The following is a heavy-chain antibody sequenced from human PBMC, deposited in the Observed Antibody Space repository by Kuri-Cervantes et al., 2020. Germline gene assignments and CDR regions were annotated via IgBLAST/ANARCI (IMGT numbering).Heavy chain of an antibody. CDR2: IWYDGSNK. CDR1: GFTFSSYG. CDR3: ARDPAANYFDY. V-gene: IGHV3-33*01. D-gene: IGHD6-13*01. Sequence: GSLRLSCAASGFTFSSYGMHWVRQAPGKGLEWVAVIWYDGSNKYYADSVKGRFTISRDNSKNTLYLQMNSLRAEDTAVYYCARDPAANYFDYWGQGTLVTVYS. J-gene: IGHJ4*02.